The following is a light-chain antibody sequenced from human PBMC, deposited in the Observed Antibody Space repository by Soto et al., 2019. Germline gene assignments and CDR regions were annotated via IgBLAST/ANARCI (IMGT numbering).Light chain of an antibody. CDR1: SSNIGNNY. J-gene: IGLJ2*01. CDR2: RNN. CDR3: ATWDDSLRGVI. V-gene: IGLV1-47*01. Sequence: QSVLTQPPSASGTPGQRVTISCSGSSSNIGNNYVYWYHQVPGTAPKLLIHRNNQRPSGVADRSSGSKSGTSASLAISGLRSEDESHYYCATWDDSLRGVIFGGGTKLTVL.